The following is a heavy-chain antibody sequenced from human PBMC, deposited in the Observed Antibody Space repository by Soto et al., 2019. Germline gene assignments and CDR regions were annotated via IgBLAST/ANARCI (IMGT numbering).Heavy chain of an antibody. CDR3: ARELPHLVYCSVGSCYSSWFDP. CDR1: GRSMSSNY. J-gene: IGHJ5*02. V-gene: IGHV4-59*01. CDR2: VFYGGT. Sequence: SETLSLTCSVSGRSMSSNYWSWIRQSPDKGLEWLGYVFYGGTDYNPSLGGRVSMSVESSKNQFSLKLSSVTAADTAVYYCARELPHLVYCSVGSCYSSWFDPWGQGTLVTVSS. D-gene: IGHD2-15*01.